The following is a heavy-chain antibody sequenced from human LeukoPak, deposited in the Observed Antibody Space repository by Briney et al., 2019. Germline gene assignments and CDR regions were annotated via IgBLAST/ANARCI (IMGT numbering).Heavy chain of an antibody. CDR3: AKDRTNFFYYLDV. CDR1: GFTFNYYA. Sequence: GGSLRLSCAASGFTFNYYALHWVRQAPGKGLEWVASISSEGDNKHYLESVEGRFTISRDNSKNTLYLQMHNPRAEDTAIYYCAKDRTNFFYYLDVWGTGTTVIVSS. V-gene: IGHV3-30-3*01. J-gene: IGHJ6*03. CDR2: ISSEGDNK.